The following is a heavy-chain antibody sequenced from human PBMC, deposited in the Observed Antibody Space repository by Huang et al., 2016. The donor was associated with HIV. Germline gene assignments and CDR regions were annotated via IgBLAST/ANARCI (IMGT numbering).Heavy chain of an antibody. Sequence: QVQLVESGGGVVQPGGSLRLSCAASGFTFSSYGSHGVRQAPGKGLEWVAFIRYDGSNKYYADSVRGRFTISRDNSKNTLYLQMNSLRAEDTAVYYCAKGSMANAFDIWGQGTMVTVSS. CDR2: IRYDGSNK. J-gene: IGHJ3*02. D-gene: IGHD3-10*01. CDR1: GFTFSSYG. CDR3: AKGSMANAFDI. V-gene: IGHV3-30*02.